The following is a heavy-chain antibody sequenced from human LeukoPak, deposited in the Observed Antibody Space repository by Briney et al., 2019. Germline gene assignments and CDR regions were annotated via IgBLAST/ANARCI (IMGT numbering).Heavy chain of an antibody. J-gene: IGHJ4*02. D-gene: IGHD2-21*02. Sequence: GGSLRLSCAASGFSFSGCGMHWVRQAPGKGLECVALISNDGTNKYYADSVKGRFTISRDNSKNTLYLQMDSLRTEDTAVYYCARDWARGDSYYVDYWGQGTLVTVSS. CDR1: GFSFSGCG. CDR3: ARDWARGDSYYVDY. V-gene: IGHV3-30*03. CDR2: ISNDGTNK.